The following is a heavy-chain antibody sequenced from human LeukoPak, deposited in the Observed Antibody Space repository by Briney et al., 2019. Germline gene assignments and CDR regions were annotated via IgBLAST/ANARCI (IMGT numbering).Heavy chain of an antibody. CDR1: GFTFSSYS. CDR2: ISSSSSYI. Sequence: GGSLRLSCAASGFTFSSYSMNWVRQAPGKGLEWVSSISSSSSYIYYADSVKGRFTISRDNAKNSLYLQMNSLRAEDTAVYYCARTTVTTGRANWFDPWGQGTLVTVSS. J-gene: IGHJ5*02. CDR3: ARTTVTTGRANWFDP. D-gene: IGHD4-17*01. V-gene: IGHV3-21*01.